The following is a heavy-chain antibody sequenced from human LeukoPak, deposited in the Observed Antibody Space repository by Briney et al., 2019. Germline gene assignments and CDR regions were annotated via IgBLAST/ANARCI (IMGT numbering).Heavy chain of an antibody. CDR1: GYTFTSYD. Sequence: ASVKVSCKASGYTFTSYDINWVRQATGQGLEWMGWMDPNNGNTGYAQKFQGRVTMTRDTSINTAYMELSSLRAEDTAVYYCAREFRVVAPTQGAQYWGQGTLVTISS. J-gene: IGHJ4*02. CDR2: MDPNNGNT. V-gene: IGHV1-8*01. D-gene: IGHD2-21*01. CDR3: AREFRVVAPTQGAQY.